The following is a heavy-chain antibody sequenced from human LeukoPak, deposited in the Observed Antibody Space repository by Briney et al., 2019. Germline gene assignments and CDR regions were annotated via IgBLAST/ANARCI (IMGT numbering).Heavy chain of an antibody. CDR1: GGSFSGYY. CDR3: ARRSWGSDFDY. Sequence: PSETLSLTCAVYGGSFSGYYWIWIRQPPGKGLEWIGEINHSGSTNYNPSLKSRVSISVDTSENQFSLNLSSVTAADTAVYYCARRSWGSDFDYWGQGALVTVSS. V-gene: IGHV4-34*01. CDR2: INHSGST. D-gene: IGHD3-16*01. J-gene: IGHJ4*02.